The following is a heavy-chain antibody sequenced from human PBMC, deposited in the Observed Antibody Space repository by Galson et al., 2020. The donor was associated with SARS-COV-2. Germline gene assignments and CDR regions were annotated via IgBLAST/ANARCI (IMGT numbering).Heavy chain of an antibody. CDR1: GFTFSSYA. Sequence: GESLKISCAASGFTFSSYAMHWVRQAPGKGLEWVAVISYDGSNKYYADSVKGRFTISRDNSKNTLYLQMNSLRAEDTAVYYCARDLGEMATIFGILDYWGQGTLVTVSS. CDR2: ISYDGSNK. J-gene: IGHJ4*02. D-gene: IGHD5-12*01. CDR3: ARDLGEMATIFGILDY. V-gene: IGHV3-30-3*01.